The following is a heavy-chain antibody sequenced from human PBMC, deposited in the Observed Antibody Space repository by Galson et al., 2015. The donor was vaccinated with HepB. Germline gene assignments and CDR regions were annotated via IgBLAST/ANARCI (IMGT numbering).Heavy chain of an antibody. J-gene: IGHJ5*02. D-gene: IGHD6-19*01. V-gene: IGHV4-34*01. Sequence: SETLSLTCAVYGGSFSGYYWSWIRQPPGKGLEWIGEINHSGSTNYNPSLKSRVTISVDTSKNQFSLKLSSVTAADTAVYYCAREIRLVRNWFDPWGQGTLVTVSS. CDR3: AREIRLVRNWFDP. CDR2: INHSGST. CDR1: GGSFSGYY.